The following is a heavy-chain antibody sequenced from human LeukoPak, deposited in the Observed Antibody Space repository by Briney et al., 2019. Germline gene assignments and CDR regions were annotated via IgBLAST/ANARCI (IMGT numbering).Heavy chain of an antibody. V-gene: IGHV3-30*03. D-gene: IGHD3-3*01. J-gene: IGHJ6*02. Sequence: GGSLRLSCEASGFTFSSCGMHWVRQAPGKGLEWLAIISYDGSKKYYADSVKGRFTISRDNSKNTLYLQMNSLRAEDTAVYYCARDSYYDFWSGYLPTNFYYYYYYGMDVWGQGTTVTVSS. CDR3: ARDSYYDFWSGYLPTNFYYYYYYGMDV. CDR2: ISYDGSKK. CDR1: GFTFSSCG.